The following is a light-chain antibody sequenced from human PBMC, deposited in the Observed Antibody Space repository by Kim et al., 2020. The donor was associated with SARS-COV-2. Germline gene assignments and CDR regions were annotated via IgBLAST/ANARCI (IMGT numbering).Light chain of an antibody. J-gene: IGKJ4*01. CDR3: QQRGNWPTALT. CDR2: DDA. Sequence: AGEGARLAIKARQSDGISKALYQQTPGQAPRLLIYDDAVRATGIPDRFSGSGSGTDFTLTIGSLELRDFAIYYCQQRGNWPTALTFGGGTKVDIK. CDR1: QSDGIS. V-gene: IGKV3-11*01.